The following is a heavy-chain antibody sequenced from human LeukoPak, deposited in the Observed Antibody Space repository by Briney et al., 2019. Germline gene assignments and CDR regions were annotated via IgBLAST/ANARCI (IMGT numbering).Heavy chain of an antibody. D-gene: IGHD6-13*01. CDR1: GYSISSGYY. CDR2: IYHSGST. J-gene: IGHJ4*02. Sequence: SETLSLTCAVSGYSISSGYYWGWIRQPPGKGLEWIGSIYHSGSTHYNPSLKSRVTISVDTSKNQFSLKLSSVTAADTAVYYCARQAAGTQDFDYWGQGTLVTVSS. V-gene: IGHV4-38-2*01. CDR3: ARQAAGTQDFDY.